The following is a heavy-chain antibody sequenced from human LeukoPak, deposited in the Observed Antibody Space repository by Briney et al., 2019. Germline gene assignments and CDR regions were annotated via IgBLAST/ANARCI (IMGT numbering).Heavy chain of an antibody. V-gene: IGHV3-23*01. J-gene: IGHJ5*02. CDR2: ISCSGGST. D-gene: IGHD3-10*01. Sequence: PGGSLRLSCAASGFTFSSYGMSWVRQAPGKGLEWGSAISCSGGSTYYADSVKGRFTISRDHSKNTLYLQMNSLRAEDTAVYYCEKDPLLWFGESWFDPWGQGTLVTVSS. CDR1: GFTFSSYG. CDR3: EKDPLLWFGESWFDP.